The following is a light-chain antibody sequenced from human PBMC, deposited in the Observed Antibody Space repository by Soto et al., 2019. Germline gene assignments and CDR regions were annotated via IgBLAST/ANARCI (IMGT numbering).Light chain of an antibody. CDR1: QSLLHSNGYNY. CDR2: LGS. J-gene: IGKJ4*01. CDR3: MQALQTPLT. Sequence: IVMTQSPLSLPVTPGEPASISCRSSQSLLHSNGYNYLDWYLQKPGQSPQLLIFLGSNRASGVPDRFGVSGSGTDFTLKISRVEADYGGVYYCMQALQTPLTFGGGTKVEIK. V-gene: IGKV2-28*01.